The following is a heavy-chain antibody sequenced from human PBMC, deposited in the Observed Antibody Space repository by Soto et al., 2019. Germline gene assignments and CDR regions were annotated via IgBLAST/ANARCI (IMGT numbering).Heavy chain of an antibody. CDR3: AKDFGAWSDS. D-gene: IGHD6-19*01. CDR1: GFAFSTYG. V-gene: IGHV3-30*18. J-gene: IGHJ5*02. CDR2: ISYDGTDK. Sequence: QVHLVESGGGEVQPGRSLTISCVGSGFAFSTYGMHWVRQAPAKGLEWVALISYDGTDKYYADSVKGRFSISRDNSKQTLSLQMDSLRPEDTAVYYCAKDFGAWSDSWGQGTLVNVSS.